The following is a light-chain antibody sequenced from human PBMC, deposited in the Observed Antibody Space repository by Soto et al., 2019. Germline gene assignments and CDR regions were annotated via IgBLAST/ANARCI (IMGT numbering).Light chain of an antibody. V-gene: IGKV1-5*03. Sequence: DIQMTQSPSTLSASVGDRVTITCRASQSVSSWLAWFQQKPGKAPKLLIYKASTLQSGVSSRFSGGGSGTEFTPTLSSLQPDDFATYYCQQYKTYWTFGPGTKVDIK. J-gene: IGKJ1*01. CDR1: QSVSSW. CDR2: KAS. CDR3: QQYKTYWT.